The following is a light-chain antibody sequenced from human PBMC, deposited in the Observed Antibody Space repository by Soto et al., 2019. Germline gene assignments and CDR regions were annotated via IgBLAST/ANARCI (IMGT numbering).Light chain of an antibody. V-gene: IGKV1-6*01. CDR2: SAS. CDR1: QGISSD. CDR3: LQHHNFPYS. J-gene: IGKJ2*01. Sequence: AIQMTQSPSSLSASVGARVTITCRASQGISSDLGWYQHRPGKAPKLLIYSASRLQSRFPSKLTGGGSGPDFTLTILCLQPEHCASDYSLQHHNFPYSFDQGTKL.